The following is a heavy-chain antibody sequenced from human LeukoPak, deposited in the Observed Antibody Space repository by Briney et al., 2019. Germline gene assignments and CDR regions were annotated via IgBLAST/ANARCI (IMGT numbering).Heavy chain of an antibody. V-gene: IGHV4-39*07. CDR3: ARGPYVDTDSYYYYYGMDV. D-gene: IGHD5-18*01. Sequence: PSETLSLTCTVSGGSISSGGYYWSWIRQPPGKGLEWIGEINHRGSTNYNPSLKSPVTISVDTSKNQISLKLTSVTAADTAVYYCARGPYVDTDSYYYYYGMDVWGQGTTVTVSS. CDR1: GGSISSGGYY. J-gene: IGHJ6*02. CDR2: INHRGST.